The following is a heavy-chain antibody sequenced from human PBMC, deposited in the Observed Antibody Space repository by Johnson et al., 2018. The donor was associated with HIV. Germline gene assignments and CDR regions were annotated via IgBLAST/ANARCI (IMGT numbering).Heavy chain of an antibody. CDR2: ISFDGGNK. CDR3: AREGWLLYAFDI. Sequence: QVKLVESGGGVVQPGRSLRLSCAASGFTFSSYALHWVRQAPGKGLEWVAVISFDGGNKYYADSVKGRFTISRDNSKNTLYLQMNSLRAEDTAVYYCAREGWLLYAFDIWGQGTMVTVSS. CDR1: GFTFSSYA. V-gene: IGHV3-30-3*01. D-gene: IGHD5-12*01. J-gene: IGHJ3*02.